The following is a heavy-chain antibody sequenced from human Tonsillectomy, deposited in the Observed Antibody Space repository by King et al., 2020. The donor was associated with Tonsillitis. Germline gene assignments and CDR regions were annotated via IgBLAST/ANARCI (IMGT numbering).Heavy chain of an antibody. CDR3: ARGVVPAADPRGYGMDV. J-gene: IGHJ6*02. V-gene: IGHV3-30-3*01. D-gene: IGHD2-2*01. CDR1: GFTFSSYA. CDR2: ISYDGYNK. Sequence: VQLVESGGGVVQPGRSLRLSCAASGFTFSSYAMHWVRQAPGKGLEWVAVISYDGYNKYSADSVKGRFTISRDNSKNTLYRQMNSLRAEDTAVYFCARGVVPAADPRGYGMDVWGQGTTVTVSS.